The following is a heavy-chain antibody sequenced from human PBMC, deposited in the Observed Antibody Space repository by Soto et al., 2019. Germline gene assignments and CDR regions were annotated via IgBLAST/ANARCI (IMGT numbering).Heavy chain of an antibody. D-gene: IGHD3-22*01. V-gene: IGHV1-69*12. CDR2: IVPIFGA. J-gene: IGHJ6*02. CDR1: GGTFSNYG. CDR3: ARGGSDYEGSGYYQGHV. Sequence: QVQLVQSGAEVKKPGSSVKVSCKSSGGTFSNYGFSWVRQAPGQGLECMGVIVPIFGAEHPQKFQGRVTITADESTNTGFRELRGLRSEDTAVYYWARGGSDYEGSGYYQGHVWGQGTTVTVSS.